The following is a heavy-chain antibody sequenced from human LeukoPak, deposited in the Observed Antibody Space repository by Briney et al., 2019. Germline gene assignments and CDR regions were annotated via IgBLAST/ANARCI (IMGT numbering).Heavy chain of an antibody. J-gene: IGHJ4*02. D-gene: IGHD2-15*01. CDR2: IIPILDMT. CDR1: GGTFSSYA. V-gene: IGHV1-69*04. Sequence: GSSVKVSCKASGGTFSSYALSWVRHAPGQGLEWMGRIIPILDMTTYAQKFQGRVTITAYESTATAYMELSSLRSEDTAIYYCARDNPPYCNGGTCYSYWGQGTLVTVSS. CDR3: ARDNPPYCNGGTCYSY.